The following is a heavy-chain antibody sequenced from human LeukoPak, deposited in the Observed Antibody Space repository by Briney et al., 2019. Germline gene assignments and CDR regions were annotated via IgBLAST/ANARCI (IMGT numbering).Heavy chain of an antibody. CDR1: GYTFSSHG. CDR2: SSPYNGNI. J-gene: IGHJ4*02. D-gene: IGHD3-16*02. V-gene: IGHV1-18*01. CDR3: ARDWVRYCSTASCLLQFDS. Sequence: ASVKVSCKAYGYTFSSHGISWVRQAPGRGLEWMGWSSPYNGNINSAKKFQGRLTMTTDTSANTAYMELRGLRSDNTAVYYCARDWVRYCSTASCLLQFDSWGQGTLVTVSS.